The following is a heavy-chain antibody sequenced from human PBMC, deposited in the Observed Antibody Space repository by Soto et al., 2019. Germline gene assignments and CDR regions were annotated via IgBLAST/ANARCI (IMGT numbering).Heavy chain of an antibody. V-gene: IGHV6-1*01. CDR1: GDSVSSNSAG. D-gene: IGHD1-26*01. Sequence: SQTLSLTCAITGDSVSSNSAGWSGVRQSPSRGLEWLGRTYYRSKWYYEYAVSVRGRITINPDTSKNQYSLQLNSVTPEATAVYFCARGEQYSGRIFDYWGQGTLVTVSS. CDR3: ARGEQYSGRIFDY. J-gene: IGHJ4*01. CDR2: TYYRSKWYY.